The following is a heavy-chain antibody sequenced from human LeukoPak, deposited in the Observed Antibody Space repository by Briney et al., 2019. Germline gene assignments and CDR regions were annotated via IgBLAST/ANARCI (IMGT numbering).Heavy chain of an antibody. V-gene: IGHV3-48*01. CDR1: GLTFNIYS. J-gene: IGHJ4*02. CDR2: LSRDTTAI. CDR3: ARSGWYDDFDY. Sequence: GGSLRLSCAASGLTFNIYSMNWVRQAPGKGLEWISYLSRDTTAIYYADSVKARFTISRDNAKNSLYLQMNSLRAEDTAMYYCARSGWYDDFDYLGQGTLVTVSS. D-gene: IGHD6-19*01.